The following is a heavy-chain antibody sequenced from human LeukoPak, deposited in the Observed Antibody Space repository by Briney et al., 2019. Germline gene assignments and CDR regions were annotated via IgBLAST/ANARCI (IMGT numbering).Heavy chain of an antibody. CDR1: GYTFTSYD. CDR2: MNPNSGNT. J-gene: IGHJ4*02. CDR3: ARGLVAAAGQGY. D-gene: IGHD6-13*01. V-gene: IGHV1-8*01. Sequence: GASVKVSCKASGYTFTSYDINWVRQATGPGLERMGWMNPNSGNTGYAQKFQGRVTMTRNTSISTAYMELSSLRSEDTAVYYCARGLVAAAGQGYWGQGTLVTVSS.